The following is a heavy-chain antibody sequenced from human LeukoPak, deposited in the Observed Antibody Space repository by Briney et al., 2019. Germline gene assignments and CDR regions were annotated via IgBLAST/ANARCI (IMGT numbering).Heavy chain of an antibody. J-gene: IGHJ4*02. CDR3: SRIPKLAPTGDFDY. Sequence: ASVKVSCKTSGYTFTDFSIHWVGQAPGQGLEWMGYIDPANGATRYAQKLQGRVTITRGTSSTTAYMDLRSLRSDDTAVYYCSRIPKLAPTGDFDYWGQGTLVTVSS. V-gene: IGHV1-2*02. D-gene: IGHD1-1*01. CDR2: IDPANGAT. CDR1: GYTFTDFS.